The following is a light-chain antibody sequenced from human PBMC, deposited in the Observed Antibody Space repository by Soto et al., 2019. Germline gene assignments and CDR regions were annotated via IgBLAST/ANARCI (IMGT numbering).Light chain of an antibody. CDR1: QSVLYSSNNKNY. CDR2: WAS. Sequence: DIVMTQSPDSLAVSLGESATINCKSSQSVLYSSNNKNYLAWYQQKPGQPPKLLIYWASTRESGVPDRFSGSGSGKDFPLTISSLQAEDVAVYYCQQYYSTPRTFGQGTKVEIK. J-gene: IGKJ1*01. V-gene: IGKV4-1*01. CDR3: QQYYSTPRT.